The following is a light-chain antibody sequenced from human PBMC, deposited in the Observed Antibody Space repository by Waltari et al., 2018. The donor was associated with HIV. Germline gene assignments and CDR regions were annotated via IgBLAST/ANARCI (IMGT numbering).Light chain of an antibody. V-gene: IGKV3-15*01. J-gene: IGKJ4*01. CDR1: QSLSTN. CDR2: WVS. CDR3: QQYLRWPLT. Sequence: IVMTQSPATLSVSPGERATLSCRASQSLSTNVAWYQQKPGQPPRLLIYWVSTRATGISARFSGSGSRTEVTLTISSVQSEDFAVYYCQQYLRWPLTFGGGTKVEV.